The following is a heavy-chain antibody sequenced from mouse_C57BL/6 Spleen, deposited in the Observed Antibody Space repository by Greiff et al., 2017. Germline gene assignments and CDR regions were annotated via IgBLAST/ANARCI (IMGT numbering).Heavy chain of an antibody. CDR1: GYAFSSYW. CDR3: ARSYYGSSFDY. Sequence: QVQLQQSGAELLKPGASVKISCKASGYAFSSYWMNWVKQRPGKGLEWIGQIYPGDGDTNYNGKFKGKATLTADKSSSTAYMQLSSLTSEDSAVYFCARSYYGSSFDYWGQGTTLTVSS. D-gene: IGHD1-1*01. V-gene: IGHV1-80*01. J-gene: IGHJ2*01. CDR2: IYPGDGDT.